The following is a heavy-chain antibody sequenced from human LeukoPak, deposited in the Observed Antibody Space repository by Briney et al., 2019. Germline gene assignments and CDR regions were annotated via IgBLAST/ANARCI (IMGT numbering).Heavy chain of an antibody. J-gene: IGHJ5*02. Sequence: SETLSLTCTVSGGSISSSDYSWSRIRQPPGKGLEWIGYIYHSGSTYYNPSLKSRVTISIDRSKNQFSLNLTSVTAADTAVYYCASGGYCGGTSCYPNWFDPWGQGTLVTVSS. D-gene: IGHD2-2*01. CDR2: IYHSGST. V-gene: IGHV4-30-2*01. CDR3: ASGGYCGGTSCYPNWFDP. CDR1: GGSISSSDYS.